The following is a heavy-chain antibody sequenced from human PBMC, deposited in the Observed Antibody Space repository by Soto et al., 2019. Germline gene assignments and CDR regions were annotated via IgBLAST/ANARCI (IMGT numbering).Heavy chain of an antibody. CDR1: GFTFSSYG. J-gene: IGHJ4*02. CDR3: AKDYDSSGLTPDY. D-gene: IGHD3-22*01. V-gene: IGHV3-30*18. CDR2: ISYDGSNK. Sequence: PGGSLRLSCAASGFTFSSYGMHWVRQAPGKGLEWVAVISYDGSNKYYADSVKGRFTISRDNSKNTLYLQMNSLRAEDTAVYYCAKDYDSSGLTPDYWGQGTLVTVSS.